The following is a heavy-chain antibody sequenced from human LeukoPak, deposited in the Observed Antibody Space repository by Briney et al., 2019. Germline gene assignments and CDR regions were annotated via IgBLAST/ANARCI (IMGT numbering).Heavy chain of an antibody. V-gene: IGHV3-23*01. CDR3: AREHSYDYSGFFSRPASRYYYGLDV. CDR2: IGGSGAST. CDR1: GFTFTDYA. Sequence: PGGSLRLSCTASGFTFTDYAVTWVRQAPGKGLEWVSTIGGSGASTKYADSVKGRFVISRDNSRDTLYLQVSSLRAEDTAVYYCAREHSYDYSGFFSRPASRYYYGLDVWGQGTTVTVSS. J-gene: IGHJ6*01. D-gene: IGHD3-22*01.